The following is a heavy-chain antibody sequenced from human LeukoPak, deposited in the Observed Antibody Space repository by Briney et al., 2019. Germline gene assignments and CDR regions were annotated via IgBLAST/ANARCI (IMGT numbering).Heavy chain of an antibody. CDR3: ARAWDYSGSYDY. J-gene: IGHJ4*02. CDR1: GFTFSSYA. D-gene: IGHD1-26*01. CDR2: ISYDGSNK. Sequence: GGSLRLSCAASGFTFSSYAMHWVRQAPGKGLEWVAVISYDGSNKYYADSVKGRFTISRDNSKNTLYLQVNSLRAEDTAVYYCARAWDYSGSYDYWGQGTLVTVSS. V-gene: IGHV3-30-3*01.